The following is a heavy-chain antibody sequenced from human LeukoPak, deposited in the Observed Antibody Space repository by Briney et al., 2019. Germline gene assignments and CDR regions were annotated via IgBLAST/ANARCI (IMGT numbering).Heavy chain of an antibody. Sequence: ASVKVSCKASGYTFTGYYIHWVRQAPGQGLEWMGWINPNSGGTKYAQKFQGRVTMTRDTSISTAYMELSSLKSDDTALYYCARDGAVAGTAYPEYWGQGTLVTVSS. CDR3: ARDGAVAGTAYPEY. V-gene: IGHV1-2*02. CDR1: GYTFTGYY. J-gene: IGHJ4*02. D-gene: IGHD6-19*01. CDR2: INPNSGGT.